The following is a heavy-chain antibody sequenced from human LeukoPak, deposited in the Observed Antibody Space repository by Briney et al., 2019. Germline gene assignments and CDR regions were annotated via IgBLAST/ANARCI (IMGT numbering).Heavy chain of an antibody. CDR1: GFTFSSYG. V-gene: IGHV3-33*01. Sequence: GRSLRLSCAASGFTFSSYGMHWVRQAPGKGLEWVAVIWYDGSDKYYADSVKGRFTISRDNSKNTMYLQMNSLRAEDTAVYYCAGDHLDILTGYYRAGEDYWGQGTLVTVSS. CDR3: AGDHLDILTGYYRAGEDY. D-gene: IGHD3-9*01. J-gene: IGHJ4*02. CDR2: IWYDGSDK.